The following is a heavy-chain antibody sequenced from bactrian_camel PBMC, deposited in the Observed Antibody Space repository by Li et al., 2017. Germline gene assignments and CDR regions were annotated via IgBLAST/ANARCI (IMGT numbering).Heavy chain of an antibody. CDR2: INSGGGST. V-gene: IGHV3S40*01. CDR1: GLSFNKYA. CDR3: AADLSTRALYCNGGYCCSNGREFDH. J-gene: IGHJ4*01. Sequence: VQLVESGGGLVQPGGSLRLSCVASGLSFNKYAMSWVRQAPGKGLEWVSAINSGGGSTYYADSVKGRFRISQNRVQNTFYLQMNNLNTEDTATYFCAADLSTRALYCNGGYCCSNGREFDHWGQGTQVTVS. D-gene: IGHD2*01.